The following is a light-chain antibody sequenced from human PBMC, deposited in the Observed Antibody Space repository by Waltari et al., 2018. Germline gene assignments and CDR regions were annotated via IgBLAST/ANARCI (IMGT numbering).Light chain of an antibody. J-gene: IGLJ3*02. CDR1: RLRTSY. CDR2: GKD. CDR3: HSRKGSDNQVV. Sequence: SSELTQGPAVSVASGQTFKITCPGDRLRTSYASCYQVKPGQAPGLVLFGKDNRPSGIPDRISGYTSGTTSSLTITGAQAEDEADYYCHSRKGSDNQVVFGGGTKLTVL. V-gene: IGLV3-19*01.